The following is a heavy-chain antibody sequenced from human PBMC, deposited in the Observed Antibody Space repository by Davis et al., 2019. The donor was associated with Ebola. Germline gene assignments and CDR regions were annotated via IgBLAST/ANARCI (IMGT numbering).Heavy chain of an antibody. J-gene: IGHJ6*03. Sequence: PSETLSLTCTVSGGSISRGGSYWTWIRQHPGKGLEWIGYIYYSGSTYYKPSLKSRVTISLDTSKNQFSLNLYSMTAADTAVYYCARDLRYDSSGYDYYFYMDVWQRDDGHRLL. CDR3: ARDLRYDSSGYDYYFYMDV. CDR1: GGSISRGGSY. CDR2: IYYSGST. V-gene: IGHV4-31*03. D-gene: IGHD3-22*01.